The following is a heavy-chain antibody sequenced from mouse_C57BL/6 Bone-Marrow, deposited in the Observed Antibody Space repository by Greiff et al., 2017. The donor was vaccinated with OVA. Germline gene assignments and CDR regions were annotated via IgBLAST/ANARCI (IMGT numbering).Heavy chain of an antibody. CDR2: IYPGDGDT. J-gene: IGHJ3*01. D-gene: IGHD1-1*01. CDR3: ALSYYYGSSYRFAY. Sequence: LVESGAELVKPGASVKISCKASGYAFSSYGMNWVKQRPGKGLEWIGQIYPGDGDTNYNGKFKGKATLTAAKSSSTAYMQLSSLTSEDSAVYFCALSYYYGSSYRFAYWGQGTLVTVSA. CDR1: GYAFSSYG. V-gene: IGHV1-80*01.